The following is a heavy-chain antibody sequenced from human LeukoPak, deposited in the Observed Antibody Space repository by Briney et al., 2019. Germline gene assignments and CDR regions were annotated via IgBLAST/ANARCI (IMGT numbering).Heavy chain of an antibody. CDR2: IYYSGST. CDR3: VGYYYDSSGYSDI. V-gene: IGHV4-59*01. J-gene: IGHJ3*02. D-gene: IGHD3-22*01. Sequence: SETLSLTCTVSGGSISSYYWSWIRQPPGRGLEWIGYIYYSGSTNYNPSLKSRVTISADTSKNQFSLKLSSVTAADTAVYYCVGYYYDSSGYSDIWGQGTMVTVSS. CDR1: GGSISSYY.